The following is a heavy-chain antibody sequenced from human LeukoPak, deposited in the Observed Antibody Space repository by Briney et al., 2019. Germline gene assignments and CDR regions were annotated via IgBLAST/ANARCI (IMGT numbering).Heavy chain of an antibody. Sequence: PWETLSLTCTVSGGSISDYFWNWIRQPAGKGLEWIGRIYSSGSTHYNPSLKGRATMSVDTPKNHFSLKLSSVTAADTAVYYCARPGGNYYWKSHFDFWGQGILVTVSS. D-gene: IGHD1-1*01. CDR2: IYSSGST. CDR1: GGSISDYF. J-gene: IGHJ4*02. V-gene: IGHV4-4*07. CDR3: ARPGGNYYWKSHFDF.